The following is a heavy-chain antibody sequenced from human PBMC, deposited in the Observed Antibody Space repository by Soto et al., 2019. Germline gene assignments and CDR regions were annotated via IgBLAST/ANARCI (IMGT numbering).Heavy chain of an antibody. Sequence: EVQLLESGGGLVQPGGSLRLSCAASGFTFSSYAMRWVRQAPGKGLEWVSAISGSGGSTYYADSVKGRFTISRDNSKNTLYLQMNSLRAEDTAVYYCAKDVVGGYYYYGMDVWGQGTTGTVSS. V-gene: IGHV3-23*01. D-gene: IGHD2-21*01. J-gene: IGHJ6*02. CDR3: AKDVVGGYYYYGMDV. CDR2: ISGSGGST. CDR1: GFTFSSYA.